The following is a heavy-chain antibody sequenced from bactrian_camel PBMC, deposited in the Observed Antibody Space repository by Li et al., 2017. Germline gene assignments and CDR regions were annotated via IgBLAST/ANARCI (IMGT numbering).Heavy chain of an antibody. D-gene: IGHD4*01. V-gene: IGHV3S53*01. CDR3: AAVSSEFQSSRLRYNCGIQDSYDY. Sequence: VQLVESGGGLVQPGGSLRLSCAASGAIYCRYDMSWYRQAPGKGREFVSAISSDGSTSYADSVKGRFTISQDNAKRTAYLKMNSLKAEDTAMYYCAAVSSEFQSSRLRYNCGIQDSYDYWGQGTQVTVS. J-gene: IGHJ4*01. CDR2: ISSDGST. CDR1: GAIYCRYD.